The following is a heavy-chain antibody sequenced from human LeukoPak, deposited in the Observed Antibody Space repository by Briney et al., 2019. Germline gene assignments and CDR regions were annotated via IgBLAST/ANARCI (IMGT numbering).Heavy chain of an antibody. V-gene: IGHV3-7*01. D-gene: IGHD1-14*01. CDR3: ARSGAGSDY. J-gene: IGHJ4*02. CDR1: GFTLSSYW. CDR2: MKPGGSEK. Sequence: GGSLRLSCAGSGFTLSSYWMSWVRQAPGKGLEWVANMKPGGSEKYYVDSVKGRFTISRDNAKNSLYLQMNSLRAEDTAVYYCARSGAGSDYWGQGTLVTVSS.